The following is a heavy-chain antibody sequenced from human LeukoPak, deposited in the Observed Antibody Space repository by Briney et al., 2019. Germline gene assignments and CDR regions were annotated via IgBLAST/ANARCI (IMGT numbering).Heavy chain of an antibody. D-gene: IGHD4-17*01. CDR3: ARRGPVTTPYYYYYMDV. CDR2: IYYSGST. J-gene: IGHJ6*03. V-gene: IGHV4-59*08. Sequence: PSETLSLTCTVSGGSISGYYWSWIRQPPGKGLEWIGYIYYSGSTNYNPSLKSRVTISVDTSKNQFSLKLSSVTAADTAVYYCARRGPVTTPYYYYYMDVWGKGTTVTVSS. CDR1: GGSISGYY.